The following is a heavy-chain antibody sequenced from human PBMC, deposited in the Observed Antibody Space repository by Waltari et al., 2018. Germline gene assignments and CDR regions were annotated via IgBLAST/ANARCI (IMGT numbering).Heavy chain of an antibody. D-gene: IGHD6-19*01. CDR2: ISSSSSYI. Sequence: EVQLVESGGGLVTPGGSLRLSCAASGFPFSSYSMNWVRQAPGKGLEWVSSISSSSSYIYYADSVKGRFTISRDNAKNSLYLQMNSLRAEDTAVYYCARIEQWLVYYFDYWGQGTLVTVSS. J-gene: IGHJ4*02. CDR1: GFPFSSYS. CDR3: ARIEQWLVYYFDY. V-gene: IGHV3-21*01.